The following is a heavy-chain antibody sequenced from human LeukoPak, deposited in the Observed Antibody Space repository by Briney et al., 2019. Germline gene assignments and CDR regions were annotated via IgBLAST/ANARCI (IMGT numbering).Heavy chain of an antibody. CDR1: GFTFSSYA. D-gene: IGHD6-19*01. V-gene: IGHV3-48*01. J-gene: IGHJ4*02. CDR2: ISSSSSTI. CDR3: AIGQWLVPFDY. Sequence: PGGSLRLSCAASGFTFSSYAMNWVRQAPGKGLEWVSYISSSSSTIYYADSVKGRFTISRDNAKNSLYLQMNSLRAEDTAVYYCAIGQWLVPFDYWGQGTLVTVSP.